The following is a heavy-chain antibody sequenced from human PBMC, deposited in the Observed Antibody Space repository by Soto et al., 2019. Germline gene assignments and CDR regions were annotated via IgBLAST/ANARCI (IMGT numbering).Heavy chain of an antibody. CDR3: ARGGITMVRGVIRRPYDAFDI. Sequence: ASVKVSCKASGYTFTGYYMHWVRQAPGQGLEWMGWINPNSGGTNYAQKFQGWVTMTRDTSISTAYMELSRLRSDDTAVYYCARGGITMVRGVIRRPYDAFDIWGQGTMVTVSS. V-gene: IGHV1-2*04. D-gene: IGHD3-10*01. CDR1: GYTFTGYY. CDR2: INPNSGGT. J-gene: IGHJ3*02.